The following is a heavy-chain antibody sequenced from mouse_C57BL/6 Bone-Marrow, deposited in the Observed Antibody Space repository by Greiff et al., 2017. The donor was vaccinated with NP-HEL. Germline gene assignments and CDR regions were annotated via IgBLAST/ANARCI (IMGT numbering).Heavy chain of an antibody. J-gene: IGHJ2*01. CDR2: IDPETGGT. V-gene: IGHV1-15*01. D-gene: IGHD2-3*01. Sequence: VKLQQSGAELVRPGASVTLSCKASGYTFTDYEMHWVKQTPVHGLEWIGAIDPETGGTAYNQKFKGKAILTADKSSSTAYMELRSLTSEDSAVYYCTREGGYFPFDYWGQGTTLTVSS. CDR3: TREGGYFPFDY. CDR1: GYTFTDYE.